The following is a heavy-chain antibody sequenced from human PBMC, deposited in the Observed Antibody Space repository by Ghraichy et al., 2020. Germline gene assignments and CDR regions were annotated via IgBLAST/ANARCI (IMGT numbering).Heavy chain of an antibody. Sequence: ASVKVSCKASGYTFRSYSISWGRQAPGQGLEGMGWISGYNGNTNNAQKVQVRVTMTTDTSTSTAYMELRGPSSDDTAVYYCSREGKQRPDGVDFYYYGMDVWGHGTTVTVSS. V-gene: IGHV1-18*01. CDR3: SREGKQRPDGVDFYYYGMDV. CDR1: GYTFRSYS. J-gene: IGHJ6*02. D-gene: IGHD6-19*01. CDR2: ISGYNGNT.